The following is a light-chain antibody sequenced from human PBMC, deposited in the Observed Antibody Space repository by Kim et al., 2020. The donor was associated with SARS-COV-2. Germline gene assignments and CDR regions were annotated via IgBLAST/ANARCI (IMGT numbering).Light chain of an antibody. CDR1: QDISSW. CDR3: QQANSFPRT. J-gene: IGKJ1*01. V-gene: IGKV1-12*01. Sequence: DIQMTQSPSSVSASIGDRVTITCRASQDISSWLAWYQQKPGKAPTLLIYAAFNLQSGVPSRFSGSGSGTDFTLTISSLQPEDFATYYCQQANSFPRTVGQGTKVDIK. CDR2: AAF.